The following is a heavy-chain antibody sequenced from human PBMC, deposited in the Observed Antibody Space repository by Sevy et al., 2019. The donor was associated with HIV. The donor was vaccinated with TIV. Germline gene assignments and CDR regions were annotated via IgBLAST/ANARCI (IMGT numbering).Heavy chain of an antibody. CDR2: IMPGGIT. CDR3: ARGQWEHPF. Sequence: SESLSLTCAVYGGSFSGYYWTCIRQPPGKGLEWIGEIMPGGITNYNPSLKSRVTISIDTSKNQFSLKVKSVTAADTAIYYRARGQWEHPFWGQGTKVTVSS. CDR1: GGSFSGYY. V-gene: IGHV4-34*01. D-gene: IGHD1-26*01. J-gene: IGHJ4*02.